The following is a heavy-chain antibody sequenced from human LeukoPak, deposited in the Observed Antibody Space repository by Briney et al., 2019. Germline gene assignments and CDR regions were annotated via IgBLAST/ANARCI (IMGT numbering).Heavy chain of an antibody. Sequence: GGSLRLSCAASGFTFDDYAMHWVRQAPGKGLEWVSGISWNSGNIGYADSVKGRFTISRDNAKNSLYLQMNSLRAEDTALYYCAKAPGRSWSYAFDIWGQGTMVTVSS. CDR1: GFTFDDYA. D-gene: IGHD1-26*01. V-gene: IGHV3-9*01. CDR2: ISWNSGNI. CDR3: AKAPGRSWSYAFDI. J-gene: IGHJ3*02.